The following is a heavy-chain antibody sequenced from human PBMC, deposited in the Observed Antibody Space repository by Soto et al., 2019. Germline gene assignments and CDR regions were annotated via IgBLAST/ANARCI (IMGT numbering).Heavy chain of an antibody. D-gene: IGHD2-15*01. J-gene: IGHJ6*02. CDR3: ARDQLVVVAATPRYYYYGMDV. V-gene: IGHV3-30-3*01. CDR1: GFTFSSYA. Sequence: PVGSLRLSCAASGFTFSSYAMHWVRQAPGKGLEWVAAISYDGSNKYYADSVKGRFTISRDNSKNTLYLQMNSLRAEDTAVYYCARDQLVVVAATPRYYYYGMDVWGQGTTGTVSS. CDR2: ISYDGSNK.